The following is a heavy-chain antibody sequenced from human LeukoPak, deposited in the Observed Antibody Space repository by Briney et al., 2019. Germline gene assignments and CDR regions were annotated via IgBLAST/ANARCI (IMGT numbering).Heavy chain of an antibody. V-gene: IGHV4-59*08. CDR1: GDSFSNYY. CDR3: ASSPRLTTSWFLFDS. CDR2: VYYSGST. J-gene: IGHJ5*01. D-gene: IGHD2-2*01. Sequence: SETLSLTCSVSGDSFSNYYWTWIRQPPGKGLEWIGYVYYSGSTNYNPSLKTRLHLSVDTSKNRFSLKLSSVTGADTAVYYCASSPRLTTSWFLFDSWGHGTLVTVSS.